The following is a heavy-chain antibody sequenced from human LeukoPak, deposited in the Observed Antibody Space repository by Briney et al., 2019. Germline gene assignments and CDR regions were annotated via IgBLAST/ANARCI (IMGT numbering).Heavy chain of an antibody. D-gene: IGHD2-8*01. J-gene: IGHJ4*02. CDR1: VFVFPTYA. Sequence: PGGSLRLSCAASVFVFPTYAMGWVRQAPGKGLEWVSAISSSGDNTYYADSVKGQFTISRDNSKNTLDLQMNSLRAEDTAMYHCAKVKALDAVASYFDYWGQGTLVTVSS. V-gene: IGHV3-23*01. CDR3: AKVKALDAVASYFDY. CDR2: ISSSGDNT.